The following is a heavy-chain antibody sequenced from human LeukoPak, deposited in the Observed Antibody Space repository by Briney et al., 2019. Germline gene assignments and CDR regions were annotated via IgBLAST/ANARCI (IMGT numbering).Heavy chain of an antibody. Sequence: GRCLRVSCAASGFIFSNYGMHWARQAPGKGLEWVAVIWYDGSNKYYADSVKGRFTISRDNSKNTVYLQMNGLRAEDTAVYYCARGLRNTDTFDIWAQGTMVTVSS. J-gene: IGHJ3*02. CDR1: GFIFSNYG. CDR3: ARGLRNTDTFDI. V-gene: IGHV3-33*01. CDR2: IWYDGSNK.